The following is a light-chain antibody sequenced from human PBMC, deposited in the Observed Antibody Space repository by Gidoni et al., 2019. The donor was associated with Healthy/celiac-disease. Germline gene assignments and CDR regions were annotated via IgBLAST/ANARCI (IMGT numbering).Light chain of an antibody. V-gene: IGKV3-11*01. J-gene: IGKJ3*01. CDR3: QQRSNWPPGT. CDR1: QSVSSY. Sequence: EIVFTQSPATLSLSPGERATLSCMASQSVSSYLAWYQQKPGQAPRLLIYDASNRATGIPARFSGSGSGTDFTLTISSLEPEDFAVYYCQQRSNWPPGTFGPGTKVDIK. CDR2: DAS.